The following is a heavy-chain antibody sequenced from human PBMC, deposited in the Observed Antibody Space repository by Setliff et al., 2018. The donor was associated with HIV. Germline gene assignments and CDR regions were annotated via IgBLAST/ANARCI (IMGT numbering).Heavy chain of an antibody. CDR3: AKTIGRYFDIFDN. CDR1: GDSISTDY. Sequence: SETLSLTCTVSGDSISTDYWTWIRQPAGKGLEWIGRIYTSGSTNYNPSLKSRVTMSVDTPKNQFSLKLNSVTAADTAVYYCAKTIGRYFDIFDNWGQGTLVTVSS. J-gene: IGHJ4*02. D-gene: IGHD3-9*01. V-gene: IGHV4-4*07. CDR2: IYTSGST.